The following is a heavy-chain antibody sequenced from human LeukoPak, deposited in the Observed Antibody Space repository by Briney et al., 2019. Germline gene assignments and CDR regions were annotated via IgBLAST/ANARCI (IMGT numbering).Heavy chain of an antibody. CDR3: ARYYYDSSGYPSFDY. CDR2: IYYSGST. Sequence: LRLSCAASGFTFDDYAMRWIRQPPGKGLEWIGYIYYSGSTNYNPSLKSRVTISVDTSKNQFSLKLSSVTAADTAVYYCARYYYDSSGYPSFDYWGQGTLVTVSS. V-gene: IGHV4-59*01. CDR1: GFTFDDYA. J-gene: IGHJ4*02. D-gene: IGHD3-22*01.